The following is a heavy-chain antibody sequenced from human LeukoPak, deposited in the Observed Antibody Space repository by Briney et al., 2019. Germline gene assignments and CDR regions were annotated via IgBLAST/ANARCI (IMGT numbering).Heavy chain of an antibody. CDR3: ARGLLSFLEWLPLDY. Sequence: SVKVSCKASGYTFTSYAMNWVRQAPGQGLEWMGGIIPIFARANYAQKFQGRVTITADKSTSTAYMELSSLRSEDTAVYYCARGLLSFLEWLPLDYWGQGTLVTVSS. CDR1: GYTFTSYA. D-gene: IGHD3-3*01. CDR2: IIPIFARA. J-gene: IGHJ4*02. V-gene: IGHV1-69*06.